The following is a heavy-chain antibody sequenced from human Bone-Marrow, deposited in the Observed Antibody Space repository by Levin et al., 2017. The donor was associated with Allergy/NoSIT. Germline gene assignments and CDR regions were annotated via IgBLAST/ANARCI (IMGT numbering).Heavy chain of an antibody. CDR3: AKAGSSVAWYFDV. J-gene: IGHJ2*01. D-gene: IGHD6-6*01. V-gene: IGHV3-23*01. CDR2: ISGSGGST. CDR1: GSTFSNYA. Sequence: GGSLRLSFAASGSTFSNYAMSWVRQAPGKGLEWVSSISGSGGSTYDADSVKGRFTISRDNPRNTLYLQLSSLRAEDTAVYYCAKAGSSVAWYFDVWGRGTLVTVSS.